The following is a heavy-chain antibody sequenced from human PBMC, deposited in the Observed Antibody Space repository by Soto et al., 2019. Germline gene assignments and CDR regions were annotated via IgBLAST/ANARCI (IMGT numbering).Heavy chain of an antibody. V-gene: IGHV1-46*01. Sequence: QVQLMQSGAEVKKPGASVRVSCKASGYTFTNYYVHWVRQAPGQGLEWMGFINPNGGSTTYARKFQGRFTVTTDTSTRTVYMQLSSLRSEDTAVFYCARSAPYDYWGQGTLVTVSS. J-gene: IGHJ4*02. CDR1: GYTFTNYY. CDR3: ARSAPYDY. CDR2: INPNGGST.